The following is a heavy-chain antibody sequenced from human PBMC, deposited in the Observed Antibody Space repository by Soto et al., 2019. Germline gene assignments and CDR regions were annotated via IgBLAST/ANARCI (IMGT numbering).Heavy chain of an antibody. V-gene: IGHV3-11*05. D-gene: IGHD3-10*01. CDR2: ISSSSSYT. J-gene: IGHJ6*02. CDR1: GFTLSDYY. Sequence: GSLRLSCAASGFTLSDYYMSWIRQAPGKGLEWVSYISSSSSYTNYADSVKGRFTISRDNAKTSLYLQMNSLRVEDTALYYCAKDRGSGSYAANYYYYGMDVWGQGTTVTVSS. CDR3: AKDRGSGSYAANYYYYGMDV.